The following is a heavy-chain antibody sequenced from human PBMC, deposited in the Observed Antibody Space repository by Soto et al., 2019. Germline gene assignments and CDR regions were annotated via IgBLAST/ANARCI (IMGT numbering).Heavy chain of an antibody. CDR1: GDSVYSRPHS. V-gene: IGHV4-31*03. CDR2: IFYSGTT. J-gene: IGHJ4*02. Sequence: QVQLQESGPGLLKPTQTLSLTCTVSGDSVYSRPHSWTWIRQLPDKGLEYIGYIFYSGTTYYNPSLKVRVTISLDTSKNQFYLRRPSVTAAHTAVYYCARPTSYCEYWGQGTLVNVSS. CDR3: ARPTSYCEY.